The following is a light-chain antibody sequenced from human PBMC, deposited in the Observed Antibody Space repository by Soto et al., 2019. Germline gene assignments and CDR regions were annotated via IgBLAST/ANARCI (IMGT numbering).Light chain of an antibody. V-gene: IGKV3-20*01. CDR3: QPYASSPPIT. J-gene: IGKJ5*01. CDR1: PSVSSSY. CDR2: GAS. Sequence: ENVLERSVSALTLSPGERATLSCRAIPSVSSSYLAWYQQKPGQAPRLLIYGASSRATGIPDRFSGSGSGTDFTLTISRLEPEDFAVYYCQPYASSPPITSGHGTRLEIK.